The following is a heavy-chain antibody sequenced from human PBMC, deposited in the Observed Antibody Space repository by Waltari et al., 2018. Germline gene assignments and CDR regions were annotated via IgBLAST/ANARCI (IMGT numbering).Heavy chain of an antibody. CDR1: GYTLTELS. CDR3: ATDLIFMTMVVGG. D-gene: IGHD2-15*01. CDR2: FDPEDGET. V-gene: IGHV1-24*01. J-gene: IGHJ4*02. Sequence: QVQLVQSGAEVKKPGASVKVSCKVSGYTLTELSMHWVRPAPGKGLEWMGGFDPEDGETLYAQKFQGRVTMTEHTSTDPAYMELSSLRSEDTAVYYCATDLIFMTMVVGGWGQGTLVTVSS.